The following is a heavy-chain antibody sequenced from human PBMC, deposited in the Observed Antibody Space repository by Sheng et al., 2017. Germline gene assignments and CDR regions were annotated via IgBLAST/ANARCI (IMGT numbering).Heavy chain of an antibody. CDR3: ARGVSFREGDYYYYMDV. D-gene: IGHD3-10*01. Sequence: QVQLVQSGAEVKKPGSSVKVSCKASGGTFSSYAISWVRQAPGQGLEWMGGIIPIFGTANYAQKFQGRVTITTDESTSTAYMELSSLRSEDTAVYYCARGVSFREGDYYYYMDVWGKGTTVTVSS. V-gene: IGHV1-69*05. CDR2: IIPIFGTA. J-gene: IGHJ6*03. CDR1: GGTFSSYA.